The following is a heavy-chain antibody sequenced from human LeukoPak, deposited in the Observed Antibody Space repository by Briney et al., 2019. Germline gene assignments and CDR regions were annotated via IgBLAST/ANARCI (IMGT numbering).Heavy chain of an antibody. CDR2: IYYSGST. V-gene: IGHV4-59*08. CDR3: ASGSGSGSYYPSYGAFDI. J-gene: IGHJ3*02. Sequence: PSETLPLTCTVSGGSISSYYWSWIRQPPGKGLEWIGYIYYSGSTNYNPSLKSRVTISVDTSKNQFSLKLSSVTAADTAVYYRASGSGSGSYYPSYGAFDIWGQGTMVTVSS. D-gene: IGHD1-26*01. CDR1: GGSISSYY.